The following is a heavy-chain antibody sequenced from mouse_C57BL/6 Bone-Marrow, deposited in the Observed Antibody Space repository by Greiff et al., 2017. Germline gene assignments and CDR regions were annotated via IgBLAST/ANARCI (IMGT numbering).Heavy chain of an antibody. CDR1: GFNIKDDY. J-gene: IGHJ2*01. V-gene: IGHV14-4*01. CDR3: TLYYGSIHYFDY. Sequence: VQLQQSGAELVRPGASVKLSCTASGFNIKDDYMHWVKQRPEQGLEWIGWIDPENGDTEYASKFQGKATITADTSSNTAYLQLSSLTSEDTAVYYCTLYYGSIHYFDYWGQGTTLTVSS. D-gene: IGHD1-1*01. CDR2: IDPENGDT.